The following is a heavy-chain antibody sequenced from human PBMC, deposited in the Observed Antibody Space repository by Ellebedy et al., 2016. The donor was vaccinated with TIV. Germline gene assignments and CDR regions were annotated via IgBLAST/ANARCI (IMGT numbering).Heavy chain of an antibody. CDR2: VNCKSGDT. D-gene: IGHD1-26*01. J-gene: IGHJ6*03. V-gene: IGHV1-2*02. CDR1: GYTFTGYY. CDR3: ARDLYGGSYYYYYYYMDV. Sequence: ASVKVSXXASGYTFTGYYMHWVRQAPGQGLEWMGWVNCKSGDTNYAQKFQGRVTMTRDTAISTVYMELSRLRSDDTAVYYCARDLYGGSYYYYYYYMDVWGKGTTVTVSS.